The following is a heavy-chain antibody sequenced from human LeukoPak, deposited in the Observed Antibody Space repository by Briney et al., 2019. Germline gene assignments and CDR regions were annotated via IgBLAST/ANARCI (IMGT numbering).Heavy chain of an antibody. Sequence: PGRSLRLSCAASGFTFSSYGMHWVRQAPGKGLEWVAVISYDGSNKYYADSVKGRFTISRDNSKNTLYLQMNSLRAEDTAVYYCARATVVATGVGGFDIWGQGTLVTVS. CDR2: ISYDGSNK. CDR1: GFTFSSYG. V-gene: IGHV3-30*03. J-gene: IGHJ3*02. D-gene: IGHD2-15*01. CDR3: ARATVVATGVGGFDI.